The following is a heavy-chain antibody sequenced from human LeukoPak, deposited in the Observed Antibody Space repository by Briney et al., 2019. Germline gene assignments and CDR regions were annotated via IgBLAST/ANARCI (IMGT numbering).Heavy chain of an antibody. D-gene: IGHD2-2*01. CDR3: TTVDIVVVAAGGGDDYYYYMDV. V-gene: IGHV3-15*01. CDR1: GFTFSNAW. J-gene: IGHJ6*03. CDR2: IKSKTDGGTT. Sequence: PGGSLRLSCAASGFTFSNAWMSWVRQAPGKGLERVGRIKSKTDGGTTDYAAPVKGRFTISRDDSKNTLYLQMNSLKTEDTAVYYCTTVDIVVVAAGGGDDYYYYMDVWGKGTTVTVSS.